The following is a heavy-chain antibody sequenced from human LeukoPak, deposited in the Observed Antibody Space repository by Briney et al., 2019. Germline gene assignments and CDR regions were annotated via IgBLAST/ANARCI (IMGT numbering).Heavy chain of an antibody. Sequence: WGSLRLSCTASGCTFSYSSMNWVRQAPGQGLEWVSYISSGGSTIFYADSVKGRFTIFRDDAKNSLYLQMSSLRDEDTAVYYCARDGGGYSYGNYYYDHWGQGTLVTVSS. CDR1: GCTFSYSS. D-gene: IGHD5-18*01. CDR3: ARDGGGYSYGNYYYDH. CDR2: ISSGGSTI. V-gene: IGHV3-48*02. J-gene: IGHJ4*02.